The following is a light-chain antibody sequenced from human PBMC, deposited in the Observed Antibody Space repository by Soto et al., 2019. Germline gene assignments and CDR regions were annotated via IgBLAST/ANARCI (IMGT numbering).Light chain of an antibody. CDR2: QVS. V-gene: IGKV2-30*01. CDR1: QSPVYSDGITY. J-gene: IGKJ1*01. CDR3: MQGAHWPWT. Sequence: DVVMTQSPLSLPVTLGQPASISCKSSQSPVYSDGITYLNWFQQRPGQSPRRLIYQVSNRDSGVPDRFSGSGSGTDFTLKISRVEGEDVGFYYCMQGAHWPWTFGQGTKVEIK.